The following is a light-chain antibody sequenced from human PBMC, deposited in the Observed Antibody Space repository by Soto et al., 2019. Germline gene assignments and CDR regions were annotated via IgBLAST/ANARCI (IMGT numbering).Light chain of an antibody. Sequence: KHSPNTLSPSLGRSATPSCSASQSISGALAWYQQKPGQAPRLLIYGASTRATSFPARFSGSGSGTDFTLTISSLQSEDFAVYYCQQYNNWPWTFGQGTKV. J-gene: IGKJ1*01. CDR1: QSISGA. V-gene: IGKV3-15*01. CDR3: QQYNNWPWT. CDR2: GAS.